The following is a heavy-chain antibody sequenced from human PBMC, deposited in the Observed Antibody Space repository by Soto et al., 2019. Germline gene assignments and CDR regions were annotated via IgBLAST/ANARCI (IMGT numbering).Heavy chain of an antibody. CDR3: ARASNSGNYYFDS. CDR1: GFTFSSYA. V-gene: IGHV3-30-3*01. J-gene: IGHJ4*02. CDR2: ISYDGSNE. D-gene: IGHD1-26*01. Sequence: QVQLVESGGGVVQPGRSLRLSCAASGFTFSSYAMHWVRQAPGKGLEWVAVISYDGSNEYYADSVQGRFTISRDNSKNTLYLPMNSLRAEDTAVYYCARASNSGNYYFDSWGQGTLVTVSS.